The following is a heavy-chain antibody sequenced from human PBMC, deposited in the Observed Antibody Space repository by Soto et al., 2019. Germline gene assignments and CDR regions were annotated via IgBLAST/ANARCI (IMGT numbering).Heavy chain of an antibody. Sequence: LRLSCAASGFTFSSYSMRWIRQAPGKGLEWVSHISSSGGSRDYADSVRGRFTVSRDNSKNVLFLQMNSLGADDTATYYCAKDPPSPSTANWVDPWDMGTLVTVSS. CDR1: GFTFSSYS. CDR2: ISSSGGSR. J-gene: IGHJ5*02. CDR3: AKDPPSPSTANWVDP. V-gene: IGHV3-23*01.